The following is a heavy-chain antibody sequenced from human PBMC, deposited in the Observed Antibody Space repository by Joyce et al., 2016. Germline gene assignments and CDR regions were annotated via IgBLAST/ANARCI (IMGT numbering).Heavy chain of an antibody. J-gene: IGHJ6*02. CDR3: ARGGSCSGGTCYSSAYYYYGMDV. CDR2: IIPILGTA. Sequence: QVQLVQSGAEVQKPGSSVKVSCKASGGTFSSYAISWVRQAPGQGLEWMGGIIPILGTANYAQKFQGRVTITADESTSTAYMERSSLGSEDTAVYYCARGGSCSGGTCYSSAYYYYGMDVWGQGTTVTVSS. CDR1: GGTFSSYA. D-gene: IGHD2-15*01. V-gene: IGHV1-69*12.